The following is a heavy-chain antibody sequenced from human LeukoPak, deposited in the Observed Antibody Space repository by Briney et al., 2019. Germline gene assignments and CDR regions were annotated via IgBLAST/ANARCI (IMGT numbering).Heavy chain of an antibody. CDR1: GGTFSSYA. CDR2: IIPIFGTA. J-gene: IGHJ4*02. Sequence: ASVKVSCKASGGTFSSYAISWVRQAPGQGLEWMGRIIPIFGTANYAQKFQGRVTITTDESTSTAYMELSSLRSEDTAVYCCARGEGYCSGGSCLVDYWGQGTLVTVSS. CDR3: ARGEGYCSGGSCLVDY. D-gene: IGHD2-15*01. V-gene: IGHV1-69*05.